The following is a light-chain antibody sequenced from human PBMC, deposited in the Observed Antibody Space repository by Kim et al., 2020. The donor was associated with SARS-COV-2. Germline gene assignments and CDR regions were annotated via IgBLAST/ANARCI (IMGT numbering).Light chain of an antibody. CDR1: QSISSH. CDR3: QQSHTAPLLT. J-gene: IGKJ4*01. V-gene: IGKV1-39*01. CDR2: AAS. Sequence: DIQMTQSPSSLSASLGDRVTITCRTTQSISSHLNWYQQKPGKAPKLLIYAASTLQSGVPSRFSGSGSGTDFTLTISSLQPEDFATYYCQQSHTAPLLTFGGGNKVDIK.